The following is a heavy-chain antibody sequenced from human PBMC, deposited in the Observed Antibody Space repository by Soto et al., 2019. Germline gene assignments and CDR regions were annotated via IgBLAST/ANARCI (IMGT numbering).Heavy chain of an antibody. CDR2: IIPIFGTA. CDR1: GGTFSSYA. J-gene: IGHJ4*02. CDR3: ARIETNRYCTNGVCYFDY. V-gene: IGHV1-69*06. Sequence: SVQVSCKASGGTFSSYAISWVRQAPAPGLEWMGGIIPIFGTANYAQKFQGRVTITADKSTSTAYMELSSLRSEDTAVYYCARIETNRYCTNGVCYFDYWGQGTLVTVSS. D-gene: IGHD2-8*01.